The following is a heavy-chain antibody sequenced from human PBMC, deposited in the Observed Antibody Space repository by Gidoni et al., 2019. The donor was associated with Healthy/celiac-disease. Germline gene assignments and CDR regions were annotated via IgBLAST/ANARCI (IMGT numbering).Heavy chain of an antibody. CDR3: ARDPPPYYYGSVSYQDY. CDR2: IYSCGST. J-gene: IGHJ4*02. CDR1: AFTVSSHY. V-gene: IGHV3-66*01. Sequence: EVQLVESGGGLVQPGGSLRLSCAAPAFTVSSHYMSWVRQDPGKGLEWVSVIYSCGSTYYADSVKGRFTISRDNSKNTLYLQMNSLRAEDTAVYYCARDPPPYYYGSVSYQDYWGQGTLVTVSS. D-gene: IGHD3-10*01.